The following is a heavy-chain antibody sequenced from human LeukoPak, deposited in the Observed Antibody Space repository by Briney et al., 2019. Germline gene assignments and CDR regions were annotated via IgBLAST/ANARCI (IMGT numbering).Heavy chain of an antibody. CDR3: ASIGDYAARRLNWFDP. J-gene: IGHJ5*02. D-gene: IGHD4-17*01. Sequence: PGGSLRLSCAGSGFTFSSYWMTWVRQAPGKGLEWVANIKQDGSEKYYVDSVKGRFTISRDNAKNSLYLQMNSLRAEDTAVYYCASIGDYAARRLNWFDPWGQGTLVTVSS. V-gene: IGHV3-7*01. CDR2: IKQDGSEK. CDR1: GFTFSSYW.